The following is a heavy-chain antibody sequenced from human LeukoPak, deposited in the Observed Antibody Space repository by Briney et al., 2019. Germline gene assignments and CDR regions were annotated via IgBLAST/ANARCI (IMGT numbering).Heavy chain of an antibody. J-gene: IGHJ4*02. CDR3: AKDRGFGEYFPFFY. CDR2: ISGSGGST. CDR1: GFTFSTYA. V-gene: IGHV3-23*01. D-gene: IGHD3-10*01. Sequence: GGSLRLSCVASGFTFSTYAMSWVRQTPEKGLEWVSAISGSGGSTYYADSVKGRFTISRGNSKNTLYLQMNSLRAEDTAVYYCAKDRGFGEYFPFFYWGQGTLVTVSS.